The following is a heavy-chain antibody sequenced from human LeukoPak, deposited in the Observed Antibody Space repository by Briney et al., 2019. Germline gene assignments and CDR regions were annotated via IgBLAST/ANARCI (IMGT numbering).Heavy chain of an antibody. CDR1: GFTFSNYA. Sequence: GGSLRLSCAASGFTFSNYAMISVRLDPRKGLEWVSAISGSGGNSYYADSVEGRFTVSRDNSKSTLHLQLNSLRVEDTAVYYCAKRQVSAAPGALDCWGQGTLLTVSS. D-gene: IGHD6-13*01. CDR2: ISGSGGNS. J-gene: IGHJ4*02. V-gene: IGHV3-23*01. CDR3: AKRQVSAAPGALDC.